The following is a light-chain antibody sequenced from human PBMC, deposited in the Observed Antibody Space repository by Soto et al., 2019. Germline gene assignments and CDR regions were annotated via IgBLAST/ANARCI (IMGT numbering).Light chain of an antibody. Sequence: QSVLTQPASVSGSPGQSITISCTGTSSDVGGYDYVSWYQQYPGKAPKLMIYEVSNRPSGVSNRFSGSKSGNTASLTISGLQAEDEADYYCSSYTISSTYVFGNGTKVTV. V-gene: IGLV2-14*01. CDR2: EVS. J-gene: IGLJ1*01. CDR3: SSYTISSTYV. CDR1: SSDVGGYDY.